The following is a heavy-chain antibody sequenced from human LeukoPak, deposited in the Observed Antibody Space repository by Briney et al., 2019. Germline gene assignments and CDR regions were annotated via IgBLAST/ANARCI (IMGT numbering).Heavy chain of an antibody. J-gene: IGHJ4*02. CDR1: GGTFSSYA. CDR3: AREPRVTMVRGVTIFDY. CDR2: IIPFLGIA. D-gene: IGHD3-10*01. V-gene: IGHV1-69*04. Sequence: SVKVSCKASGGTFSSYAISWVRQAPGQGLEWMGRIIPFLGIANYAQKFQGRVTITADKSTSTAYMELSSLRSEDTAVYYCAREPRVTMVRGVTIFDYWGQGTLVTVSS.